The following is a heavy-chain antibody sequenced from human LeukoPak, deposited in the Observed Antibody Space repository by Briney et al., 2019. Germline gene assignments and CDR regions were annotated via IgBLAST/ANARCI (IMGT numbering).Heavy chain of an antibody. CDR3: SRDSYDGSVYYGMDV. CDR1: GFTFSSYW. Sequence: GGSLRLSCAASGFTFSSYWMHWVRQAPGKGLVWVSRINPDGSSTSYADSVQGRFTFSRDNAKNTLYLQMNSLRAEDTAVYYCSRDSYDGSVYYGMDVWGQGTTVTVAS. V-gene: IGHV3-74*01. CDR2: INPDGSST. J-gene: IGHJ6*02. D-gene: IGHD3-22*01.